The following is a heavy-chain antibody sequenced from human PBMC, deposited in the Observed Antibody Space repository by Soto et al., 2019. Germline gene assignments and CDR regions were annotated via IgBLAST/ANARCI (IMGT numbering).Heavy chain of an antibody. D-gene: IGHD6-13*01. CDR3: ARYRREAVAGYTLDN. V-gene: IGHV4-59*01. CDR2: VYNSGST. J-gene: IGHJ4*02. Sequence: SETLSLTCTVSGGSISSNYWTWIRQPPGKGLEWIGYVYNSGSTNYNPSLKSRVTISEDTSKSQFFLKVNSMTAADTAVYYCARYRREAVAGYTLDNWGQGILVTVSS. CDR1: GGSISSNY.